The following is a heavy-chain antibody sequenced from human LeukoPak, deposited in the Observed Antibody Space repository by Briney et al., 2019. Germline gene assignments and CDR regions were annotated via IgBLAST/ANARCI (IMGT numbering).Heavy chain of an antibody. CDR3: VRDLGGRSGH. J-gene: IGHJ4*02. V-gene: IGHV3-74*01. Sequence: GGSLRLSCAASGFTYSSNWMHWVRQAPGKGLVWVSRINEDGSTTNYADSVKGRSTIFRDNAKNTLYLQMSSLRAEDTAVYYCVRDLGGRSGHWGQGTLVTVSS. CDR2: INEDGSTT. D-gene: IGHD1-26*01. CDR1: GFTYSSNW.